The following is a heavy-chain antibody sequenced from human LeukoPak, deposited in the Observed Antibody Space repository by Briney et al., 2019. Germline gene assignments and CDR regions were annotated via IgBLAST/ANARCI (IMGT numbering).Heavy chain of an antibody. V-gene: IGHV3-53*01. J-gene: IGHJ2*01. CDR3: ARVGDHFHWFLDL. CDR1: GFTFSSYG. D-gene: IGHD2-21*01. CDR2: LYSGSDT. Sequence: GGSLRLSCAASGFTFSSYGMNWVRQAPGKGLEWVSILYSGSDTYYADSVKGRFTISRDNSRNILFLHMNSLKAEDTAIYYCARVGDHFHWFLDLWGRGTLVAVSS.